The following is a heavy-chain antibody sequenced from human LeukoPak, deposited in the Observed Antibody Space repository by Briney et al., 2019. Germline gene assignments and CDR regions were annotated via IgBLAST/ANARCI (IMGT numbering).Heavy chain of an antibody. CDR3: ARDHYDSSGYPFDY. Sequence: TSETLSLTCAVYGGSFSGYYWSWIRQPPGKGLEWIGSTFYNGRTYYKPSLKSRVTISVDTSKNQFSLKLSSVTAADTAVYYCARDHYDSSGYPFDYWGQGTLVTVSS. D-gene: IGHD3-22*01. J-gene: IGHJ4*02. CDR2: TFYNGRT. V-gene: IGHV4-34*12. CDR1: GGSFSGYY.